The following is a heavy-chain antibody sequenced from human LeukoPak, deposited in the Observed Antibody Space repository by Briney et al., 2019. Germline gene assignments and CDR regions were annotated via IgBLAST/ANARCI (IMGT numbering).Heavy chain of an antibody. J-gene: IGHJ5*02. CDR1: GGSISSYY. Sequence: SETLSLTCTVSGGSISSYYWSWIRQPAGKGLEWIGYIYYSGSTNYNPSLKSRVTISVDTSKNQFSLKLSSVTAADTAVYYCARGDMNIPSWLSGPHWFDPWGQGTLVTVSS. CDR3: ARGDMNIPSWLSGPHWFDP. V-gene: IGHV4-59*12. D-gene: IGHD3-22*01. CDR2: IYYSGST.